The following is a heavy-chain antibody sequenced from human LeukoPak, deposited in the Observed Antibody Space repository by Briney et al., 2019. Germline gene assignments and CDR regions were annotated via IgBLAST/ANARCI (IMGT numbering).Heavy chain of an antibody. CDR1: GYTLTGYY. Sequence: ASEKVSCKASGYTLTGYYMHWVRQAPGQGLEWMGWINPNSGGTNYAQKFQGRVTMTRDTSISTAYMELSRLRSDDTAVYYCARVASLLWFGELPFDYWGQGTLVTVSS. CDR3: ARVASLLWFGELPFDY. D-gene: IGHD3-10*01. V-gene: IGHV1-2*02. J-gene: IGHJ4*02. CDR2: INPNSGGT.